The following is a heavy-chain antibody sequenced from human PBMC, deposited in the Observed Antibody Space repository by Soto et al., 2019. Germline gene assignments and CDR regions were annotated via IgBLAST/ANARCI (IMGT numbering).Heavy chain of an antibody. Sequence: EVQLLESGGGLVQPGGSLRLSCVASGLIFNSYAMTWVRQAPGKGLEWVSSINGHGDSTYYTDSVKGRFTIFRDNSKDTQYLQMNSLSAEDTVVYYCAKDMGYLRRHGFDVWGQGTMVTVSS. V-gene: IGHV3-23*01. CDR1: GLIFNSYA. D-gene: IGHD1-1*01. J-gene: IGHJ6*01. CDR3: AKDMGYLRRHGFDV. CDR2: INGHGDST.